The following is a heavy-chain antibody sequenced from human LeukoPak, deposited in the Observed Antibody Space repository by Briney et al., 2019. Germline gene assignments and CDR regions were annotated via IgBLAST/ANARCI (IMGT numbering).Heavy chain of an antibody. J-gene: IGHJ3*01. V-gene: IGHV1-46*01. CDR3: ACRCSGAYSSSG. CDR1: GYTFTSYY. D-gene: IGHD6-13*01. CDR2: INPSGGST. Sequence: ASVKVSCKASGYTFTSYYMHWVRQAPGQGLEWMGIINPSGGSTSYAQKFQGRVTMTRDTSTSTVYMELSSLRSEDTAVYYCACRCSGAYSSSGWGQGTMVTVYS.